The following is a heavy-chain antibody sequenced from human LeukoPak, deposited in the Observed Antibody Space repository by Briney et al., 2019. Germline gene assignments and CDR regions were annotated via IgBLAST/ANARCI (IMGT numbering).Heavy chain of an antibody. D-gene: IGHD6-13*01. V-gene: IGHV3-21*01. CDR2: ISSSSSYI. CDR3: ARGKQLVLDY. J-gene: IGHJ4*02. Sequence: GGSLRLSCAASGYTFSSYSMNWVPQALGEGLECGSPISSSSSYIYYADSVKSRFTLSRDNAKNSLYLQMNSMRAEDTAVYCCARGKQLVLDYWGQGTLVTVSS. CDR1: GYTFSSYS.